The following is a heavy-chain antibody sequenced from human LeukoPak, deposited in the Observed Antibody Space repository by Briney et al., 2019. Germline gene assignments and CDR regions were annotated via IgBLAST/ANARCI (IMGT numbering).Heavy chain of an antibody. V-gene: IGHV4-38-2*01. CDR1: GYSISSGYY. J-gene: IGHJ3*02. CDR2: IYHSGST. D-gene: IGHD3-22*01. Sequence: SETLSLTCAVSGYSISSGYYRGWIRQPPGKGMEWIGSIYHSGSTYYNPSLKSRVTISVDTSKNQFSLKLSSVTAADTAVYYCARPIYYYDSSGYYSRYAFDIWGQGTMVTVSS. CDR3: ARPIYYYDSSGYYSRYAFDI.